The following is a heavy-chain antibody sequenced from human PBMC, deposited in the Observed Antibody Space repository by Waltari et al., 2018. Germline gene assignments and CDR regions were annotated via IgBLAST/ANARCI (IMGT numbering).Heavy chain of an antibody. V-gene: IGHV4-39*07. D-gene: IGHD3-22*01. Sequence: QLQLQESGPGLVKPSETLSLTCTVSGGSISSSSYYWGWIRQPPGKGLEWIGSIYYSGRTYYNPSLKSGVTISVDTSKNQFSLKLSSVTAADTAVYYCATNLPTYYYDSSGYYSSRGYWGQGTLVTVSS. CDR3: ATNLPTYYYDSSGYYSSRGY. CDR1: GGSISSSSYY. J-gene: IGHJ4*02. CDR2: IYYSGRT.